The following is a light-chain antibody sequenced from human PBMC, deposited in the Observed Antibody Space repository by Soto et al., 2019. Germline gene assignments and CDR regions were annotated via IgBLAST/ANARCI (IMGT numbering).Light chain of an antibody. CDR1: QSVSSS. CDR3: QQYNNWQGT. J-gene: IGKJ1*01. V-gene: IGKV3D-15*01. Sequence: EIVLTQAPGTLSLPPGERATLSCRASQSVSSSRLAWYRQKPGQAPRLLIYGASNRATGIPARFSGSGSGTEFTLTISSLQSEDFAVYYCQQYNNWQGTFGQGTKVDIK. CDR2: GAS.